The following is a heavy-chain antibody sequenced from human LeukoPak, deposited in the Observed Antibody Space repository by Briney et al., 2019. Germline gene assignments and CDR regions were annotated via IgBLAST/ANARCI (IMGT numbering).Heavy chain of an antibody. CDR3: ARSRYCSSTGCYSFDF. CDR2: IYSGDSDN. V-gene: IGHV5-51*01. J-gene: IGHJ4*02. Sequence: GESLQIYCQGSGYGFTSYWIGWVRPMPGKGLEWMGIIYSGDSDNRYSPSFQGQVFISADKSISTAYLQWSSLKASDTAMYYCARSRYCSSTGCYSFDFGGQGTLVTVSA. CDR1: GYGFTSYW. D-gene: IGHD2-2*02.